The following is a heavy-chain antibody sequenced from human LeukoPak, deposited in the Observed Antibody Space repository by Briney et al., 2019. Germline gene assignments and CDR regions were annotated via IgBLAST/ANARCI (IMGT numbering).Heavy chain of an antibody. CDR1: GDIVSSCA. CDR2: IIPSFGRA. CDR3: MDV. J-gene: IGHJ6*03. V-gene: IGHV1-69*03. Sequence: ASVKVSCKASGDIVSSCAISWVRLAPGHGLEWMGGIIPSFGRAKYAQKFQDRVSITWDESTTTVYMEMSSLRSDDYDYYYHMDVWGKGTTVTVSS.